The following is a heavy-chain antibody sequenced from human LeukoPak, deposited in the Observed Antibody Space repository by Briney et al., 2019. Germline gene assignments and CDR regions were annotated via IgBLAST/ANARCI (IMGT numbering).Heavy chain of an antibody. Sequence: GGSLPLSFPASGCTDISNYMSWLRPAPAKGLEGVSVSYSGGSTYYADPGKGRFTISGDNSKNTLYLQMNSLRAEETAVYYCARGGAIYYDSSGYWSLGAFDIWGQGTMVTVSS. CDR3: ARGGAIYYDSSGYWSLGAFDI. CDR2: SYSGGST. CDR1: GCTDISNY. J-gene: IGHJ3*02. V-gene: IGHV3-53*01. D-gene: IGHD3-22*01.